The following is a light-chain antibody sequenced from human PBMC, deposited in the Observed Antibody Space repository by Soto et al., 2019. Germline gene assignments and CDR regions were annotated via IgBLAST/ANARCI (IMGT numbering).Light chain of an antibody. V-gene: IGKV3-15*01. CDR3: QQYHNWPIT. CDR1: QNVANY. CDR2: GAS. J-gene: IGKJ5*01. Sequence: EIVLTQSPATLSLSPGERATLSCRASQNVANYLACYQQKPGQPPRLLIYGASTRATGIPARFSGSGSGTEFTLTISSLQSEDFAVYYRQQYHNWPITFGQGTRLEIK.